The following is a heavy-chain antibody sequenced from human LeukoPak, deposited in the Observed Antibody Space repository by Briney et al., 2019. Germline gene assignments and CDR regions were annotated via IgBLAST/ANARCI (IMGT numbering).Heavy chain of an antibody. Sequence: VASVKVSCKVSGYTFTDYYMHWVRQAPGKGLEWMGLVDPEDGETIYAEKFQGRVTITADTSTDTAYMELSSLRSEDTAVYYCATLHIVGATTGFDYWGQGTLVTVSS. CDR1: GYTFTDYY. CDR3: ATLHIVGATTGFDY. D-gene: IGHD1-26*01. V-gene: IGHV1-69-2*01. J-gene: IGHJ4*02. CDR2: VDPEDGET.